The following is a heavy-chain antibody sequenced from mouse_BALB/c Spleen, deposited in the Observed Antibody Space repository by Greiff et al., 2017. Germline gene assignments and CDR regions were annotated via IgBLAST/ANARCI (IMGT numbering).Heavy chain of an antibody. CDR3: ARHYDYDGGAMDY. V-gene: IGHV5-6-2*01. CDR1: GFTFSSYY. CDR2: INSNGGST. Sequence: EVQLVESGGGLVKLGGSLKLSCAASGFTFSSYYMSWVRQTPEKRLELVAAINSNGGSTYYPDTVKGRFTISRDNAKNTLYLQMSSLKSEDTALYYCARHYDYDGGAMDYWGQGTSVTVSS. D-gene: IGHD2-4*01. J-gene: IGHJ4*01.